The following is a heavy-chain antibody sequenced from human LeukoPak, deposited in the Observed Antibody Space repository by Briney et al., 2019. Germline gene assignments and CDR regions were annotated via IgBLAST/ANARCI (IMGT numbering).Heavy chain of an antibody. CDR3: ASGEVLGAFDI. Sequence: GGSLRLSCAASGFTVSSNYMSWVRQAPGKGLEWVSVIYSGGSTYYADSVKGRFTISIDNSKNTLYLQMNSLRAEDTAVYYCASGEVLGAFDIWGQGTMVTVSS. CDR2: IYSGGST. J-gene: IGHJ3*02. CDR1: GFTVSSNY. D-gene: IGHD1-1*01. V-gene: IGHV3-53*01.